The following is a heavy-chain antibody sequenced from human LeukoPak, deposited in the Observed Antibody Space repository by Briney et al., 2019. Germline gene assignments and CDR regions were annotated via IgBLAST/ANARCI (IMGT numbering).Heavy chain of an antibody. D-gene: IGHD3-3*01. Sequence: GGSLRLSCTASGFTFGDYAMSWVRQAPGKGLEWVGFIRSKAYGGTTEYAASVKGRFTISRDDSKSIAYLQMNSLKTEDTAVYYCTRSYDFWSGHLVPGYFDYWGQGTLVTVSS. CDR1: GFTFGDYA. J-gene: IGHJ4*02. CDR2: IRSKAYGGTT. V-gene: IGHV3-49*04. CDR3: TRSYDFWSGHLVPGYFDY.